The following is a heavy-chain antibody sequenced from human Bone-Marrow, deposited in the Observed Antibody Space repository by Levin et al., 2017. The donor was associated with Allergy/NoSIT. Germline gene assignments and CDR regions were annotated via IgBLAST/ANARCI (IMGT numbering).Heavy chain of an antibody. CDR2: IVGTGSAT. CDR3: AKMEQQLVQGTFQE. CDR1: GFTSGYFA. Sequence: SCAASGFTSGYFAMSWVRQTPGKGLEWVSSIVGTGSATYYAESVRGRFTISRDESKNTLYLHMNHLSADDTALYYCAKMEQQLVQGTFQEWGQGTLVTVSS. V-gene: IGHV3-23*01. J-gene: IGHJ1*01. D-gene: IGHD1-1*01.